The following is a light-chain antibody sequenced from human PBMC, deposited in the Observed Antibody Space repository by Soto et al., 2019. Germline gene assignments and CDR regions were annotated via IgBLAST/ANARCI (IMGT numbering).Light chain of an antibody. J-gene: IGLJ2*01. CDR1: STDIGGYNY. CDR2: EVT. V-gene: IGLV2-14*01. Sequence: QSVLTQPASVSGSPGRSITISCTGTSTDIGGYNYVSWYQQHPGKAPKLIIYEVTYRPSGVSNRFSGSKSGNTASLTISELQAEDEADYHCSSYTSSNTVIFGGGTKLTVL. CDR3: SSYTSSNTVI.